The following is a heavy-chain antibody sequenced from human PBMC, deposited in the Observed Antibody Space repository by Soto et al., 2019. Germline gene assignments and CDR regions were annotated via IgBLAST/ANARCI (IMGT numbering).Heavy chain of an antibody. D-gene: IGHD3-3*01. CDR3: ARGYYDFWSGYYISPYATDV. CDR1: GFTFSDYY. CDR2: ISSRGSSI. J-gene: IGHJ6*02. Sequence: GGSLRLSCAVSGFTFSDYYMSWIRQAPGKGLEWVSYISSRGSSIYYADSVKGRFTISRDNAKNSLYLQMNGLRAEDTAVYYCARGYYDFWSGYYISPYATDVWGQGTTVTVS. V-gene: IGHV3-11*01.